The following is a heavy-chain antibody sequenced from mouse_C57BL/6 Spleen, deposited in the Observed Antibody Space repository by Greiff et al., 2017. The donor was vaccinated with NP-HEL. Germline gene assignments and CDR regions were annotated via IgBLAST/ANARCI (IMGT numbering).Heavy chain of an antibody. D-gene: IGHD2-14*01. Sequence: EVQGVESGGDLVKPGGSLKLSCAASGFTFSSYGMSWVRQTPDKRLEWVATISSGGSYTYYPDSVKGRFTISRDNAKNTLYLQMSSLKSEDTAMYYCARHDGTLPYDGDWYFDVWGTGTTVTVSS. J-gene: IGHJ1*03. CDR3: ARHDGTLPYDGDWYFDV. CDR2: ISSGGSYT. V-gene: IGHV5-6*01. CDR1: GFTFSSYG.